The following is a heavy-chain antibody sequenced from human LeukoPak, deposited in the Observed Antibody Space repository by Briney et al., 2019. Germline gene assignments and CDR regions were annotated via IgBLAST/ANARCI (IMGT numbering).Heavy chain of an antibody. Sequence: PGGSLRLSCAASGFTFSSYAMSWVRQAPGKGLEWVSAISGSGGSTYYADSVKGRFTISRDNSKNTLYLQMNSLRAEDTAVYYCAKEHYDFWSGSPFSGYYMDVWGKGTTVTVSS. D-gene: IGHD3-3*01. J-gene: IGHJ6*03. CDR2: ISGSGGST. CDR1: GFTFSSYA. V-gene: IGHV3-23*01. CDR3: AKEHYDFWSGSPFSGYYMDV.